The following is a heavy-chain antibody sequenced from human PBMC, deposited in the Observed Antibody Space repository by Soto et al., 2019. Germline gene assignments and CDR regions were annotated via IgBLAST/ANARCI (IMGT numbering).Heavy chain of an antibody. CDR1: GGSISSGPYS. Sequence: SETLSLTCTVSGGSISSGPYSWGWIRQPPGKGLEWIGTFHYSGSTYYSPSLESRVTISVDTSKNQFSLKVSSVTAADTAVYYCARQTHFVPAAISGMDVWGQGTTVTVSS. CDR3: ARQTHFVPAAISGMDV. J-gene: IGHJ6*02. D-gene: IGHD2-2*02. CDR2: FHYSGST. V-gene: IGHV4-39*01.